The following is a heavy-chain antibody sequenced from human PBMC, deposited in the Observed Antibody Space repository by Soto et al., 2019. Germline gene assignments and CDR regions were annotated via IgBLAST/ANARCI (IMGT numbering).Heavy chain of an antibody. CDR1: GFSVSSNY. D-gene: IGHD2-15*01. V-gene: IGHV3-53*04. J-gene: IGHJ3*02. CDR2: IYSGGST. CDR3: ARSQCSGGSCYWVPDAFEI. Sequence: PGGSLRLSCAASGFSVSSNYMSWVRQAPGKGLEWVSVIYSGGSTYYADSVKGRFTISRHNSKNTLYLQMNSLRAEDTAVYYCARSQCSGGSCYWVPDAFEIWGQGTMVTVSS.